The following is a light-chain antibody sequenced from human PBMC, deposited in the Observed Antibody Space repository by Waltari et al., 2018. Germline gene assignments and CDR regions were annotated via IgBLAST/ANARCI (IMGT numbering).Light chain of an antibody. CDR2: KVS. V-gene: IGKV2-30*02. J-gene: IGKJ1*01. Sequence: DVVMTQSPLSLPVTLGQPASISCRSSQSLVHCDGNTYLSWFQQRPGQSPRRLIYKVSTRDSGVPDRFSGSGSGTDFTLKISRVEAEDIAIYYCMQGIHWPRSFGQGTKVEIE. CDR3: MQGIHWPRS. CDR1: QSLVHCDGNTY.